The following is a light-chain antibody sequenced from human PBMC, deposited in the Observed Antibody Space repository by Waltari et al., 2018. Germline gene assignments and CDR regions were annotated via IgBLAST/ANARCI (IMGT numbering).Light chain of an antibody. CDR3: QQYGTPLT. Sequence: EIVLTQSPGTLSLSPGDRATLSCRASQNVKSNELAWYQQKPGQAPRLLIYDTSSRATGVPDRFSGSGSGTDFILTISRLEAEDFVLYYCQQYGTPLTFGGGTKVEIE. CDR2: DTS. V-gene: IGKV3-20*01. J-gene: IGKJ4*01. CDR1: QNVKSNE.